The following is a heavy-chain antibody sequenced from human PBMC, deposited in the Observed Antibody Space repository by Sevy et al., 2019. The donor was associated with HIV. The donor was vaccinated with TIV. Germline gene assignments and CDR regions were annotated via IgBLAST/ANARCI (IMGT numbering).Heavy chain of an antibody. V-gene: IGHV3-11*01. D-gene: IGHD1-26*01. Sequence: GGSLRLSCAASGFTFSDYYMSWIRQAPGKGLEWVSYISSSGSTIYYADSVKGRFTIARYNAKNSLYLQMNSLRAEDTAVYYCARGRREAAFDIWGQGTMVTVSS. J-gene: IGHJ3*02. CDR2: ISSSGSTI. CDR1: GFTFSDYY. CDR3: ARGRREAAFDI.